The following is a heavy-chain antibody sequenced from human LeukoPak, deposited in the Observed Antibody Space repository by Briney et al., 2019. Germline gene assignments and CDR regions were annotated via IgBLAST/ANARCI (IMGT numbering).Heavy chain of an antibody. CDR2: IWYDGSNK. V-gene: IGHV3-33*01. Sequence: PGGSLRLSCAASGFTFSSYGMHWVRQAPGKGLEWVAVIWYDGSNKYYADSVKGRFTISRDNSKNTLYPQMNSLRAEDTAVYYCAREAPLYYYDSSGYYPLDYWGQGTLVTVSS. J-gene: IGHJ4*02. CDR3: AREAPLYYYDSSGYYPLDY. CDR1: GFTFSSYG. D-gene: IGHD3-22*01.